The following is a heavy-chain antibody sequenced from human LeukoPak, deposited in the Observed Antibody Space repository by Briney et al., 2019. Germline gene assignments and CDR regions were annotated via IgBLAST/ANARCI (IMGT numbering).Heavy chain of an antibody. CDR3: ARGKPRNPLAFDI. V-gene: IGHV3-53*01. CDR1: GFTFSKYD. CDR2: IYGGGST. J-gene: IGHJ3*02. Sequence: GGSLRLSCAASGFTFSKYDLSWVRQAPGKGLEWVSVIYGGGSTFYTDSVKGRFTISRDNSKNTLNLQMNSLRAEDTAVYYCARGKPRNPLAFDIWGQGTMVTVSS.